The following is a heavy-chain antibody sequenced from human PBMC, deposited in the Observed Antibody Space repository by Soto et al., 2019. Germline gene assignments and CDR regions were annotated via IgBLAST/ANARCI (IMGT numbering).Heavy chain of an antibody. CDR3: AREGFYGDYSLPTTLFDY. D-gene: IGHD4-17*01. J-gene: IGHJ4*02. Sequence: QVQLVQSGAEVKKPGASVKVSCKASGYTFTSYGISWVRQAPGQGLEWMGWISAYNGNTNYAQKLQGRVTMTTDTRTSTAYRELRSLRSDDTAVYYCAREGFYGDYSLPTTLFDYWGQGTLVTVSS. CDR1: GYTFTSYG. V-gene: IGHV1-18*01. CDR2: ISAYNGNT.